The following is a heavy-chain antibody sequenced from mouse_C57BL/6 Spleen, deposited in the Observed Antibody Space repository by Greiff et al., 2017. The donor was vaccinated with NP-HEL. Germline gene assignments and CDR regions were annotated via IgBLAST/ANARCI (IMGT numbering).Heavy chain of an antibody. V-gene: IGHV1-50*01. Sequence: QVQLQQPGAELVKPGASVKLSCKASGYTFTSYWMQWVKQRPGQGLEWIGEIDPSDSYTNYNQKFKGKATLTVDTSSSTAYMQLSSLTSEDSAVYYCARLRLDGYYVYWGQGTTLTVSS. D-gene: IGHD2-3*01. CDR3: ARLRLDGYYVY. CDR1: GYTFTSYW. J-gene: IGHJ2*01. CDR2: IDPSDSYT.